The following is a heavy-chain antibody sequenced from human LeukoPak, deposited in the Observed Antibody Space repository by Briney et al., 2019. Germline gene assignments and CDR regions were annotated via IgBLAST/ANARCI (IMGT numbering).Heavy chain of an antibody. CDR3: ARDSVLGYFDY. V-gene: IGHV4-61*02. D-gene: IGHD1-26*01. J-gene: IGHJ4*02. CDR2: IYTSGST. Sequence: SETLSLTCTVSGGSISSGSYYWSWIRQPAGKGLEWIGRIYTSGSTNYNPSLKSRVTISVDTSKNQFSLKLSSVTAADTAVYYCARDSVLGYFDYWGQGTLVTVSS. CDR1: GGSISSGSYY.